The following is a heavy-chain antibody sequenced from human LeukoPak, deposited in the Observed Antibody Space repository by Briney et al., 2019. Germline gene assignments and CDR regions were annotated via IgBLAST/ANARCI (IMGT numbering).Heavy chain of an antibody. D-gene: IGHD2-2*01. V-gene: IGHV3-21*01. CDR1: GFTFSSYS. CDR2: ISSSSSYI. CDR3: ARVGYCSSTSCPLDY. J-gene: IGHJ4*02. Sequence: PGGSLRLSCAASGFTFSSYSMNWVRQAPGKGLEWVSSISSSSSYIYYADSVKGRFTISRDNAKNSLYLQMNSLRAEDTAVYYCARVGYCSSTSCPLDYWGQGTLVTVSS.